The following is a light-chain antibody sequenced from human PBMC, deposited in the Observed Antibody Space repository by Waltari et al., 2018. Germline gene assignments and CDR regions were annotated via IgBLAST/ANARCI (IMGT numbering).Light chain of an antibody. V-gene: IGKV3-11*01. Sequence: EIVLTQSPVTLSLSPGERATISCRASQSVGSYLAWYQQRLGQPPRLLIFDASKGATGIPARFSGSGSETDFTLTISGLEPEDFAVYYCQQSSHWWPFGQGTKVEIK. CDR2: DAS. CDR1: QSVGSY. J-gene: IGKJ1*01. CDR3: QQSSHWWP.